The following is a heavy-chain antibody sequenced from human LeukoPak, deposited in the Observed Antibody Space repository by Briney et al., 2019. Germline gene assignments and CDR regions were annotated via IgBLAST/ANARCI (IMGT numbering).Heavy chain of an antibody. CDR3: AKTPGYGDATFDY. D-gene: IGHD4-17*01. J-gene: IGHJ4*02. CDR2: ISGSGGST. CDR1: GFTFSSYA. V-gene: IGHV3-23*01. Sequence: GSLRLSCAASGFTFSSYARSWVRQAPGKGLEWVSAISGSGGSTYYADSVKGRFTISRDNSKNTLYLQMNSLRAEDTAVYYCAKTPGYGDATFDYWGQGTLVTVSS.